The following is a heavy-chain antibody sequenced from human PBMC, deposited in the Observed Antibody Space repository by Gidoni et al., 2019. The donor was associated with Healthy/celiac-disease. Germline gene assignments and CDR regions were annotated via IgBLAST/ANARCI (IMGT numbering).Heavy chain of an antibody. Sequence: QLQLQESGPGLVKPSETLSLTCTVSGGSISSSSCHWGWIRQPPGKGLEWIGTIYYGGSTYFNPSLKSRVTISVDTSKNQFSLSLSSVTAADTAVYYCARHCSSGWGYYYYYYMDVWGKGTTVTVSS. CDR1: GGSISSSSCH. J-gene: IGHJ6*03. V-gene: IGHV4-39*01. CDR3: ARHCSSGWGYYYYYYMDV. CDR2: IYYGGST. D-gene: IGHD6-19*01.